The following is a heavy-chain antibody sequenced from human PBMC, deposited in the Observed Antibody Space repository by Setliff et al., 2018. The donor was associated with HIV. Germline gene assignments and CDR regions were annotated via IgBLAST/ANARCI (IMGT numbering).Heavy chain of an antibody. Sequence: GGSLRLSCAASGFTFSSHAMSWVRQAPGKGLEWVSTISGSGSRTYYADSVTGRFTISRDNSKNTLYLQLNSLRAEDTTLYYCAKGGRGSYYPNDAFDFWGQGTVVTVSS. V-gene: IGHV3-23*01. J-gene: IGHJ3*01. CDR2: ISGSGSRT. D-gene: IGHD1-26*01. CDR1: GFTFSSHA. CDR3: AKGGRGSYYPNDAFDF.